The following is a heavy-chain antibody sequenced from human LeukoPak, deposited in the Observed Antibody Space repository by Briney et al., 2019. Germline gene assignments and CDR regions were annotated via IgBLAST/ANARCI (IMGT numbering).Heavy chain of an antibody. D-gene: IGHD3-10*01. CDR3: ATSGALWFGES. V-gene: IGHV1-69-2*01. CDR1: GYTFTDYY. CDR2: VDPEDGET. Sequence: ASVKVSCKVSGYTFTDYYMHWVQQATGKGIAWMGLVDPEDGETIYAEKFQGRVTITADTSTDTAYMELSSLRSEDTAVYYCATSGALWFGESWGQGTLVTVSS. J-gene: IGHJ4*02.